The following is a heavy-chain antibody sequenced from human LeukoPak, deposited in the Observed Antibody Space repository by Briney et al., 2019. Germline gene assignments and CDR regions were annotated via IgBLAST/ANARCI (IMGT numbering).Heavy chain of an antibody. CDR3: ARGLEERTKDYYYYYMDV. J-gene: IGHJ6*03. V-gene: IGHV1-8*03. D-gene: IGHD1-1*01. CDR1: GYTFTSYD. Sequence: ASVKVSCKASGYTFTSYDTNWVRQATGQGLEWMGWMNPNSGNTGHAQKFQGRVTITRNTSISTAYMELSSLRSEDTAVYYCARGLEERTKDYYYYYMDVWGKGTTVTVSS. CDR2: MNPNSGNT.